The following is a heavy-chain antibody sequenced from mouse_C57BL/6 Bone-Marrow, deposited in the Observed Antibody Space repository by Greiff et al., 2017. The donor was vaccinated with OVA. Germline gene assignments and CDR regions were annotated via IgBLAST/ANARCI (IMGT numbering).Heavy chain of an antibody. Sequence: DVMLVESGGGLVQPGGSLSLSCAASGFTFTDYYMSWVRQPPGKALEWLGFIRNKANGYTTEYSASVKGRFTISRDNSQSILYLQMKALRAEDSATDNCARVVAKAMDYWGQGTSVTVSS. D-gene: IGHD1-1*01. J-gene: IGHJ4*01. CDR1: GFTFTDYY. V-gene: IGHV7-3*01. CDR2: IRNKANGYTT. CDR3: ARVVAKAMDY.